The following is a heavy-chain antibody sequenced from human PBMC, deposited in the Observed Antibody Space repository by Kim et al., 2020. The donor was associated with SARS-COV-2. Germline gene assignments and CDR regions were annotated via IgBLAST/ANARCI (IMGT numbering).Heavy chain of an antibody. D-gene: IGHD5-18*01. CDR3: AKLGWIQLWLVTDY. V-gene: IGHV3-23*01. Sequence: ADAVTGRFTISRDNSKTTLYLQMNSLRAEDTAVDYCAKLGWIQLWLVTDYWGQGTLVTVSS. J-gene: IGHJ4*02.